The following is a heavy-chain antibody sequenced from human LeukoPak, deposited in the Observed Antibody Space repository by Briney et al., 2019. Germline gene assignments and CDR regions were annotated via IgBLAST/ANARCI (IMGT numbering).Heavy chain of an antibody. Sequence: SQTLSLTCAVSGGSISSGGYCWSWLRQPPGRGREWVGYIYYSGSTYYNPSLKSRVTISVDRSKNQFSLKLRSVTAADTAVYYCARDSSGYYWYFDLWGRGTLVTVSS. CDR2: IYYSGST. CDR3: ARDSSGYYWYFDL. J-gene: IGHJ2*01. CDR1: GGSISSGGYC. D-gene: IGHD3-22*01. V-gene: IGHV4-30-2*01.